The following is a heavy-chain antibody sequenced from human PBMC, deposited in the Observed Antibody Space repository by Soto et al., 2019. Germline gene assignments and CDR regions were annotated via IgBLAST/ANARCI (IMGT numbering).Heavy chain of an antibody. J-gene: IGHJ4*02. V-gene: IGHV3-7*01. CDR1: GFTFSNYW. CDR2: MNQDGSQI. CDR3: ARDRGPNTPDY. D-gene: IGHD2-2*02. Sequence: EVQVVESGGGLVQPGGSLRLSCAVSGFTFSNYWMTWVRQAPGKGLEWVAYMNQDGSQIYYVDSLRGRFTISRDNAKNSLYLHMNSLRVDDTAVYYCARDRGPNTPDYWGQGTLVTVSS.